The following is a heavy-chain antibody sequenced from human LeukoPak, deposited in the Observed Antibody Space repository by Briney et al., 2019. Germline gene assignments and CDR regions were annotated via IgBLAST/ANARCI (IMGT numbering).Heavy chain of an antibody. J-gene: IGHJ4*02. Sequence: SETLSLTCAVYGGSFSGYFWTWIRQRPGQGLEWIGEINHKGSTNCNPSLRSRLTISVDKSKNQVSLKLSSVTAADTAVYFCTRAGAQQQLVDFWGQGTLVSVSS. CDR2: INHKGST. V-gene: IGHV4-34*01. D-gene: IGHD6-13*01. CDR3: TRAGAQQQLVDF. CDR1: GGSFSGYF.